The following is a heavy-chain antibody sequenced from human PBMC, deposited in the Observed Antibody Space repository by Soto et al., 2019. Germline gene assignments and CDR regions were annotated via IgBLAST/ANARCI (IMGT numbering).Heavy chain of an antibody. CDR1: GDPITSYF. Sequence: SETLSLTCTVSGDPITSYFWSWIRQPAGKGLEWIRHMFPGGTTSHNSSLTSRVSMSIDTSKNQFSLTLTAVTAADTCVYYCARSLSGFTYGSRQFYFDYWGQGTLVTVSS. J-gene: IGHJ4*02. D-gene: IGHD3-10*01. V-gene: IGHV4-4*07. CDR2: MFPGGTT. CDR3: ARSLSGFTYGSRQFYFDY.